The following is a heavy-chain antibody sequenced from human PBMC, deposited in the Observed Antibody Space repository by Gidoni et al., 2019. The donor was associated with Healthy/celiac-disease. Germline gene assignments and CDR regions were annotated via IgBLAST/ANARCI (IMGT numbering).Heavy chain of an antibody. CDR1: AFSLSTSGRC. V-gene: IGHV2-70*15. Sequence: QVTLRESGPALVKPTQTLTLTCTFSAFSLSTSGRCVSWIRQPPGKALEWLARIDWDDDKYYSTSLKTRLTISKDTSKNQVVLTMTNMDPVDTATYYCARIHGYGDFRFDPWGQGTLVTVSS. CDR2: IDWDDDK. CDR3: ARIHGYGDFRFDP. D-gene: IGHD4-17*01. J-gene: IGHJ5*02.